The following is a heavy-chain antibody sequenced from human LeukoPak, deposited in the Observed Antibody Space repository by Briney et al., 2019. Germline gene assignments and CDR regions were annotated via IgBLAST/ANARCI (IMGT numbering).Heavy chain of an antibody. D-gene: IGHD4-17*01. CDR3: ARGGGDSGGYYKDV. Sequence: SETLSLTCAVYGGSFSGYYWSWIRQPPGKGLEWIGEINHSGSTNYNPSLKSRVTISVDTSKNQFSLKLSSVTAADTAVYYCARGGGDSGGYYKDVWGKGSTVTVSS. V-gene: IGHV4-34*01. CDR2: INHSGST. CDR1: GGSFSGYY. J-gene: IGHJ6*03.